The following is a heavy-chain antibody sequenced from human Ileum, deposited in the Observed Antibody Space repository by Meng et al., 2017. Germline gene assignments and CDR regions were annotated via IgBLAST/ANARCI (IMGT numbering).Heavy chain of an antibody. CDR1: GGTFSSYA. V-gene: IGHV1-69*05. D-gene: IGHD3-10*01. J-gene: IGHJ4*02. Sequence: SVKVSCKASGGTFSSYAISWVRQAPGQGLEWMGGIIPIFGTANYAQKFQGRVTITTDESTSTAYMELSSLRPEDTAVYYCARGPNNDYGSGSYFDYWGQGTLVTVSS. CDR3: ARGPNNDYGSGSYFDY. CDR2: IIPIFGTA.